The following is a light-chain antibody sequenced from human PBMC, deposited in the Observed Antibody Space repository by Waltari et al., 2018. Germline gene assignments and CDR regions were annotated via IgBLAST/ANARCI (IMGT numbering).Light chain of an antibody. CDR1: SSNIGAGYN. V-gene: IGLV1-40*01. Sequence: QSVLTQPPSVSGAPGQRVTISCTGNSSNIGAGYNVHWYQQLPGKAPRLLIYVKFNRLLGVPARFSASTSGTSASLAITGLQAEDEADYHCQSADCSRSGQVVFGGGTKLTVL. CDR3: QSADCSRSGQVV. CDR2: VKF. J-gene: IGLJ2*01.